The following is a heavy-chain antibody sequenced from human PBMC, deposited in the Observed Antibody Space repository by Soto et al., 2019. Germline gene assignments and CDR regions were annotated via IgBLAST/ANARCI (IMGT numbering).Heavy chain of an antibody. CDR3: ARGSSPYYYYGMDV. J-gene: IGHJ6*02. V-gene: IGHV4-30-2*01. Sequence: QLQLQESGSGLVKPSQTLSLTCAVSGGSISSGGYSWSWIRQPPGKGLEWIGYIYHSGSTYYNPALKSRVNISVDRSKNQFSLKLSSVTAADTAVYYCARGSSPYYYYGMDVLGQGTTVTVSS. CDR2: IYHSGST. D-gene: IGHD6-13*01. CDR1: GGSISSGGYS.